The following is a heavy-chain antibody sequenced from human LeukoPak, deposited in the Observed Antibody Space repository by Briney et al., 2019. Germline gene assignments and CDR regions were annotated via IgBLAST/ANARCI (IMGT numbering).Heavy chain of an antibody. CDR1: GGSINSYY. J-gene: IGHJ4*02. D-gene: IGHD2-15*01. CDR2: IYYSGSP. V-gene: IGHV4-59*01. CDR3: ARDAAGGGY. Sequence: SETLSLTCTVSGGSINSYYWNWIRQPPGKGLELIGYIYYSGSPTYNPSLKSRVTISVDTSKNQFSLQLSSVTAADTAVYYCARDAAGGGYWGQGTLVTVSS.